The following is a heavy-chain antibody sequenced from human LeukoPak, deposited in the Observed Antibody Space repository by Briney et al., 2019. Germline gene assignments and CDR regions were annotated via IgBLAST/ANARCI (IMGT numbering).Heavy chain of an antibody. Sequence: PGGSLRLSCAASGFTFSSYAMSWVRQAPGKGLECVSSISGSSGSTYYADSVKGRFTISRDNSKNTLYLPMNSLRAEDTAVYYCAKAYAGTGPGGAFDIWGQGTMVTVSS. D-gene: IGHD6-13*01. J-gene: IGHJ3*02. V-gene: IGHV3-23*01. CDR1: GFTFSSYA. CDR2: ISGSSGST. CDR3: AKAYAGTGPGGAFDI.